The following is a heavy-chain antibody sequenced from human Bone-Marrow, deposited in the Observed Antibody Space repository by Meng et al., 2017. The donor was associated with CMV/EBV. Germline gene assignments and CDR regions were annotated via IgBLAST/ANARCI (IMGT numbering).Heavy chain of an antibody. D-gene: IGHD1-26*01. CDR2: IYHSGST. J-gene: IGHJ4*02. V-gene: IGHV4-38-2*02. Sequence: SETLSLTCTVSGYSISSGYYWGWIRQPPGKGLEWIGSIYHSGSTYYNPSLKSRVTISVDTSKNQFSLKLSSVTAADTAVYYCAREIVGATTRYYFDYWGQGTLVTVSS. CDR1: GYSISSGYY. CDR3: AREIVGATTRYYFDY.